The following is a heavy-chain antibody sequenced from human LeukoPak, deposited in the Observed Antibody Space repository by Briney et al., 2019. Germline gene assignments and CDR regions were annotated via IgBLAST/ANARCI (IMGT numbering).Heavy chain of an antibody. CDR2: IKSKTDGGTT. CDR3: CRTYYYYYMDV. V-gene: IGHV3-15*01. CDR1: GFTFSNAW. J-gene: IGHJ6*03. Sequence: PGGSLRLSCAASGFTFSNAWMSWVRQAPGKGLEWVGRIKSKTDGGTTDYAAPVKGRFTISRDDSKNTLYLQMNSLKTEDTAVYYCCRTYYYYYMDVWGKGTTVTVSS.